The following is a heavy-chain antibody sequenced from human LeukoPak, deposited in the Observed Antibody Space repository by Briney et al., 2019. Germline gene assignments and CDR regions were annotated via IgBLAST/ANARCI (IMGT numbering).Heavy chain of an antibody. J-gene: IGHJ4*02. CDR2: INHSGST. CDR3: ARVYSYGFSSVNH. CDR1: GGSFSNYY. D-gene: IGHD5-18*01. V-gene: IGHV4-34*01. Sequence: PSETLPLTCAVYGGSFSNYYWSWIRQPPGEGLEWIGEINHSGSTNHNPSLKSRVTISIDMSKNQFSLKLSSVTAADTAIYYCARVYSYGFSSVNHWGQGTLVTVSS.